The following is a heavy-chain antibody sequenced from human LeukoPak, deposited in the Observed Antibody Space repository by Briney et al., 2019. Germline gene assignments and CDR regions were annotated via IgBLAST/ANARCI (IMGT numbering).Heavy chain of an antibody. J-gene: IGHJ4*02. D-gene: IGHD3-10*01. CDR2: IDQDGSEK. V-gene: IGHV3-7*01. Sequence: GGSLRLSCVASGFVFSDYWMSWVRQAPGKGLEWVANIDQDGSEKYYVDSVKGRFTISRDNAKNSLYLQMNSLRAEDTAVYYCARGERGVDIYWGQGTLVTVSS. CDR1: GFVFSDYW. CDR3: ARGERGVDIY.